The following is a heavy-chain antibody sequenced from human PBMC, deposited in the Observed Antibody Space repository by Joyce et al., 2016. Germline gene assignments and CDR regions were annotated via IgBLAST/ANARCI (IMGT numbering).Heavy chain of an antibody. D-gene: IGHD2-21*02. V-gene: IGHV3-53*01. Sequence: EVRLVESGGGLIQPGGSLRLSCAASGFTVNTNYMNWVRRAPGKGLEWVSVIYPGGDTYYADSVKGRVTISRDRFKNTLSLQMNSLRAEDTAIYFCVGSDWYYFDYWGQGTLVAVSS. CDR3: VGSDWYYFDY. CDR1: GFTVNTNY. J-gene: IGHJ4*02. CDR2: IYPGGDT.